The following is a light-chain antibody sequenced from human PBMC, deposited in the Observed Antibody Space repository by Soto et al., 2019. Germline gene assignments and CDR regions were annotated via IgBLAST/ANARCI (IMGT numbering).Light chain of an antibody. J-gene: IGKJ1*01. CDR3: QQSYSPLTWT. V-gene: IGKV1-39*01. Sequence: DLLMTQSPSSLSASVGDRVNIPCRASQNITTYLNWYQQKPGKAPKLLIYGASILQSGVPSRFSGSGAGTDVTLPISGLQPEDFATYYCQQSYSPLTWTFGQGTKVEIK. CDR1: QNITTY. CDR2: GAS.